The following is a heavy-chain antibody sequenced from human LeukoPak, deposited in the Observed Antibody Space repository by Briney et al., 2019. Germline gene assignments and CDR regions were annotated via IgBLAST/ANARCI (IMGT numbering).Heavy chain of an antibody. CDR3: ANSPDGAFDY. CDR2: ISGSGGST. V-gene: IGHV3-23*01. J-gene: IGHJ4*02. CDR1: KFTFSSFS. Sequence: GGSLRLSCAASKFTFSSFSMSWVRQAPGKGLEWVSAISGSGGSTYYADSVKGRFTISRDNSKNTLYLHMNSLRAEDTAVYYCANSPDGAFDYWGQGTLVTVSS.